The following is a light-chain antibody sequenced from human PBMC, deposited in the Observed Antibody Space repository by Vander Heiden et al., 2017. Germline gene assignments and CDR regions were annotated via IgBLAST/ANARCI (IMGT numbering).Light chain of an antibody. CDR1: KLGDKY. V-gene: IGLV3-1*01. J-gene: IGLJ2*01. CDR3: QAWDSSTAGV. Sequence: SYELTQPPSVSVSPGQTASITCSGDKLGDKYACWYQQKPGQSPVLVIYQDSKRPSGIPERFSGSNSGNTATLTISGTQAMDEADCYCQAWDSSTAGVFGGGTKLTVL. CDR2: QDS.